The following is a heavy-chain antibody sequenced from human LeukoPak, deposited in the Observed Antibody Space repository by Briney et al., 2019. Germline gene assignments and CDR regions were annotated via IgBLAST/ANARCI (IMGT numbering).Heavy chain of an antibody. J-gene: IGHJ4*02. D-gene: IGHD3-22*01. Sequence: ASVKVSCKASGGTFSSYAISWVRQAPGQGLEWMGGIIPIFGTANYAQKFQGRVTITADESTSTAYMELSSLRSEDTAVYYCARARYYYDSSGYSPVYYFDYWGQGTLVTVSS. CDR3: ARARYYYDSSGYSPVYYFDY. V-gene: IGHV1-69*13. CDR2: IIPIFGTA. CDR1: GGTFSSYA.